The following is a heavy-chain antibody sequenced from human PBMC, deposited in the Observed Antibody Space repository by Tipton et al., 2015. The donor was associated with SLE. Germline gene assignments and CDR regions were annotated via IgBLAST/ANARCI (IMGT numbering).Heavy chain of an antibody. J-gene: IGHJ6*02. CDR3: ARSPYYYDAMDV. CDR2: MYHSGNT. CDR1: GYSISSAYY. V-gene: IGHV4-38-2*02. Sequence: TLSLTCTVSGYSISSAYYWGWIRQAPGKGLEWIGSMYHSGNTYYNPSLESRVTLSLDMSKNQFSLRLNSVTAADTAVYYCARSPYYYDAMDVWGQGTAVTVSS.